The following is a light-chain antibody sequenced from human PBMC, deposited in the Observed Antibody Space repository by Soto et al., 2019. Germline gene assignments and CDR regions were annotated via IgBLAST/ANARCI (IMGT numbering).Light chain of an antibody. J-gene: IGLJ1*01. CDR1: SSDVGGYNY. V-gene: IGLV2-14*03. Sequence: QSALTQPASVSGSPVQSITISSTGTSSDVGGYNYVSWYQHHPGKAPKLMIYDVSNRPSGVSNRFSGSKSGNTASLSISGLQPEDEADYYCSSYRTSNTRQIVCGTGTKVTVL. CDR2: DVS. CDR3: SSYRTSNTRQIV.